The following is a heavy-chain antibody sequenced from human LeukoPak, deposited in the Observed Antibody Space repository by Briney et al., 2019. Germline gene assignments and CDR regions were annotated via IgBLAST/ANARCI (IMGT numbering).Heavy chain of an antibody. J-gene: IGHJ4*02. CDR2: INGGGNT. CDR3: ARDPAEADC. Sequence: KAGGSLRLSCAASGFTFSGYAMNWVRQAPGKGLEWVSSINGGGNTFYADSVKGRFAISRDNAKNSLYLQMNALRAEDTAVYYCARDPAEADCWGQGTLVTVSS. V-gene: IGHV3-69-1*01. CDR1: GFTFSGYA.